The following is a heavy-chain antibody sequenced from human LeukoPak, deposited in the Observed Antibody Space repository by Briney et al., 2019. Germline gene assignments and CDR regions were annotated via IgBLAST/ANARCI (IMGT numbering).Heavy chain of an antibody. CDR3: ATWTEGQQLVGGFDY. D-gene: IGHD6-13*01. CDR2: FDPEDGET. CDR1: GYTLTELS. J-gene: IGHJ4*02. Sequence: ASEKVSCKVSGYTLTELSMHWVRQAPGKGLEWMGGFDPEDGETIYAQKFQGRVTMTEDTSTDTAYMELSSLRSEDTAVYYCATWTEGQQLVGGFDYWGQGTLVTVSS. V-gene: IGHV1-24*01.